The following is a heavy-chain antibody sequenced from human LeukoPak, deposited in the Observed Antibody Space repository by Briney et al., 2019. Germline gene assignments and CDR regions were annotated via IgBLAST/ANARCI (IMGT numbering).Heavy chain of an antibody. D-gene: IGHD2-2*02. CDR3: ARVGQPLLYLYFDY. CDR2: IIPIFGTA. CDR1: GGTFSSYA. J-gene: IGHJ4*02. Sequence: GASVKVSCKASGGTFSSYAISWVRQAPGQGLEWMGGIIPIFGTANYAQKFQGRVTITTDESTSTAYMELSSLRSEDTAVYYCARVGQPLLYLYFDYWGQGTLVTVSS. V-gene: IGHV1-69*05.